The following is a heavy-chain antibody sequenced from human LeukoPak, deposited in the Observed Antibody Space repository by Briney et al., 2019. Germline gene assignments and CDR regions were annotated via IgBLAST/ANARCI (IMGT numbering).Heavy chain of an antibody. V-gene: IGHV1-69*13. CDR3: ARNPGVSGYDYYFDY. CDR1: GGTLSSYA. Sequence: SVKVSCKASGGTLSSYAISWVRQAPGQGLEWMGGIIPIFGTANYAQKFQGRVTITADESTSTAYMELSSLRSEDTAVYYCARNPGVSGYDYYFDYWGQGTLVTVSS. J-gene: IGHJ4*02. D-gene: IGHD5-12*01. CDR2: IIPIFGTA.